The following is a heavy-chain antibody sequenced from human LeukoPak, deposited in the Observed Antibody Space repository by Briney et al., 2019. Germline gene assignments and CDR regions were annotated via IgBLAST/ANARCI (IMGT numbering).Heavy chain of an antibody. CDR2: INHSGST. CDR3: ARASRDGYNLLFDY. Sequence: PSETLSLTCAVYGGSFSGYYWSWIRQPPGKGLEWIGEINHSGSTNYNPSLKSRVTISVDTSKNQFSLKLSSLTAADTAVYYCARASRDGYNLLFDYWGQGTLVTVSS. V-gene: IGHV4-34*01. D-gene: IGHD5-24*01. CDR1: GGSFSGYY. J-gene: IGHJ4*02.